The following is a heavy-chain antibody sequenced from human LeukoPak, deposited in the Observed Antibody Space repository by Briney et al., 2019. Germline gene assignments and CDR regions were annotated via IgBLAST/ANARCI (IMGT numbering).Heavy chain of an antibody. CDR1: GFTFSSYW. Sequence: PGGSLRLSCAASGFTFSSYWMSWVRQAPGKGLEWVANLKQDGSEKYYVDSVKGRFTISRDNAKNSLYLQMSSLRAEDTAVYYCARELGGLAVLRFSGPLIDYWGQGTLVTVSS. D-gene: IGHD3-3*01. J-gene: IGHJ4*02. V-gene: IGHV3-7*01. CDR3: ARELGGLAVLRFSGPLIDY. CDR2: LKQDGSEK.